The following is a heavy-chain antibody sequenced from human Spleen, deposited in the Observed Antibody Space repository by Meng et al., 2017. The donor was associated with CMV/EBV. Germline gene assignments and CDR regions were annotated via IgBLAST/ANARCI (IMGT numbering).Heavy chain of an antibody. CDR3: ARGMQLGRYYFDY. D-gene: IGHD7-27*01. CDR2: ISSSSSYI. J-gene: IGHJ4*02. CDR1: GFTFSSYT. V-gene: IGHV3-21*01. Sequence: GESLKISCAASGFTFSSYTMNWVRQAPGKGLEWVSSISSSSSYIYYADSVKGRFTISRDNAKNSLYLQMNSLRAEDTAVYYCARGMQLGRYYFDYWGQGTLVTVSS.